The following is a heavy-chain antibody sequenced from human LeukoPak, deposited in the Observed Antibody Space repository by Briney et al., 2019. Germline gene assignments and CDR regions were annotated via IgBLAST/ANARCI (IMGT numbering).Heavy chain of an antibody. CDR3: ARSPHSSSWYYFDY. CDR1: GFTFSSYA. J-gene: IGHJ4*02. V-gene: IGHV3-64*01. CDR2: ISSNGGST. D-gene: IGHD6-13*01. Sequence: GGSLRLSCAASGFTFSSYAMSWVRQAPGKGLEYVSAISSNGGSTYYANSVKGRFTISRDNSKNTLYLQMGSLRAEDMAVYYCARSPHSSSWYYFDYWGQGTLVTVSS.